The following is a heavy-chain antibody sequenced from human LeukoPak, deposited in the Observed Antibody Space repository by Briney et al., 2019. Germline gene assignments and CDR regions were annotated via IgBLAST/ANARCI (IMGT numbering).Heavy chain of an antibody. J-gene: IGHJ3*02. CDR1: GFTFSSYW. D-gene: IGHD3-10*01. V-gene: IGHV3-7*01. CDR3: ARVPRPIWFGERGDAFDI. Sequence: GGSLRLSCAASGFTFSSYWMSWVRQAPGKGLEWVANIKQDGSEKYYVDSVKGRFTISRDNAKNSLYLQMNSLRAEDTAVYYCARVPRPIWFGERGDAFDIWGQGTMVTVSS. CDR2: IKQDGSEK.